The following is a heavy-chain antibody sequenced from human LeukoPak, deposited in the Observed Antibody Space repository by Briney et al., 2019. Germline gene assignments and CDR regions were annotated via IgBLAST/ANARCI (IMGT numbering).Heavy chain of an antibody. CDR2: ISAYNGNF. Sequence: ASVKVSCKASGYTFSSYGITWVRQAPGQGLEWMGWISAYNGNFNYAQKFQARVTMTTDTSTSTAYLELRSLRFDDTAVYYCAKDIYYGSGSYPGNWGQGAQVTVSS. CDR3: AKDIYYGSGSYPGN. J-gene: IGHJ4*02. V-gene: IGHV1-18*01. D-gene: IGHD3-10*01. CDR1: GYTFSSYG.